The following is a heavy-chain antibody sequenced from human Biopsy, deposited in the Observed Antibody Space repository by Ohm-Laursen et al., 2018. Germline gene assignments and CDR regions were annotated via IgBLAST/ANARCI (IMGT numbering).Heavy chain of an antibody. Sequence: VKVSCKTSGNTFATYHIHWVRQAPGQGLEWMGRIIPLLGITNYAQKFQGRVTISADKSTSTAYMELSSLRSEDTAVYYCAREYPEGDVWGQGTTVTVSS. CDR1: GNTFATYH. CDR3: AREYPEGDV. D-gene: IGHD2-2*02. V-gene: IGHV1-69*04. J-gene: IGHJ6*02. CDR2: IIPLLGIT.